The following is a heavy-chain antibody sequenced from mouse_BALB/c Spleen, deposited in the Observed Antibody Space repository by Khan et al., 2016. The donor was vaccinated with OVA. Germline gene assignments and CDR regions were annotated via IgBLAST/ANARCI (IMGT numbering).Heavy chain of an antibody. CDR3: ARRGYYCGRGAWFTY. J-gene: IGHJ3*01. CDR1: GFSLTSYC. D-gene: IGHD1-1*01. Sequence: QVQLKESGPGLVQPSQCLSITCTVSGFSLTSYCVHWVRQSPGKGLEWLGVIWSGGSTDYNAPFIYRLSSSKDKSKSQVFLKMNRLQANTTAIYSCARRGYYCGRGAWFTYWGQGTLVTVSA. CDR2: IWSGGST. V-gene: IGHV2-2*02.